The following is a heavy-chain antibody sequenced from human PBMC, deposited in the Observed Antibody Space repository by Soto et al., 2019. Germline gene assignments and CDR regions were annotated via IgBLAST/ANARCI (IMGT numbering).Heavy chain of an antibody. CDR1: GGTFSSYA. CDR2: IIPIFGTA. D-gene: IGHD6-19*01. Sequence: SVKVSCKASGGTFSSYAISWVRQAPGQGLEWMGGIIPIFGTANYAQKFQGRVTITADESTSTAYMELSSLRSEDTAVYYCAREIAVAGMKYFDYWGQGTLLTVSS. J-gene: IGHJ4*02. V-gene: IGHV1-69*13. CDR3: AREIAVAGMKYFDY.